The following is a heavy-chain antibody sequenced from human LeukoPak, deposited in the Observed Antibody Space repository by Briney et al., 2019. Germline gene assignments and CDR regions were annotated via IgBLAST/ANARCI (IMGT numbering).Heavy chain of an antibody. V-gene: IGHV3-30-3*01. CDR1: GFTFSSYA. Sequence: PGGSLRLSCAASGFTFSSYAMHWVRQAPGKGLEWVAVISYDGSNKYYADSVKRRFTISRDNSKNTLYLQMNSLRAEDTAVYYCARVGAAAVLVDYWGQGTLVTVSS. J-gene: IGHJ4*02. CDR3: ARVGAAAVLVDY. D-gene: IGHD6-13*01. CDR2: ISYDGSNK.